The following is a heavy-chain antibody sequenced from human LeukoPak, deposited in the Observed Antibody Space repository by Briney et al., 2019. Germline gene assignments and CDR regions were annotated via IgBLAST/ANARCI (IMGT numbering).Heavy chain of an antibody. CDR2: TYSDVNT. CDR3: ARDRVTMVRGVYYYGMDV. Sequence: PGGSLRLSCAASGFTVSSNYMSWVRQAPGKGLEWVSITYSDVNTNYADSVKGRFTISRDNAKNSLYLQMNSLRAEDTAVYYCARDRVTMVRGVYYYGMDVWGQGTTVTVSS. D-gene: IGHD3-10*01. J-gene: IGHJ6*02. CDR1: GFTVSSNY. V-gene: IGHV3-53*01.